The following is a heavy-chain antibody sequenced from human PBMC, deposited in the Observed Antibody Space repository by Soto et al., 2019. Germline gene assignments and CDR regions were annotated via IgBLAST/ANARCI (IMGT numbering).Heavy chain of an antibody. J-gene: IGHJ4*01. Sequence: GGSLRLSCAASGFTFSSYDMHWVRQATGKGLEWVSAIGTAGDTYYPGSVKGRFTISRDHSKDTLYLQMNSLKTEDTAVYYCTTGLSNGYYNVDHCGHGTPVTVSS. CDR1: GFTFSSYD. CDR3: TTGLSNGYYNVDH. V-gene: IGHV3-13*04. CDR2: IGTAGDT. D-gene: IGHD3-22*01.